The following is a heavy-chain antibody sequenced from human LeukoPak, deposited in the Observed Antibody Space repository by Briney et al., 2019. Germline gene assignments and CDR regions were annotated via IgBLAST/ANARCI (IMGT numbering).Heavy chain of an antibody. CDR2: ISSRGDST. J-gene: IGHJ4*02. Sequence: GGSLILSCAASGFIFSNYAMSWVRQVPGRGLEWVSTISSRGDSTYVADSVKGRFTISSDNSKNSLYLQMNTVRAEDTAVYYCVKGPRPDITVAHTVENWGQGTLVTVSS. D-gene: IGHD6-19*01. V-gene: IGHV3-23*01. CDR1: GFIFSNYA. CDR3: VKGPRPDITVAHTVEN.